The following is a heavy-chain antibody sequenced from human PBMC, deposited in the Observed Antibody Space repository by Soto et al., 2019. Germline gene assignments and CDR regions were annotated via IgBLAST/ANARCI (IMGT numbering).Heavy chain of an antibody. Sequence: GGSLRLSCAASGLTFSSYAMSWVRQAPGKGLQWVSAISGSGGSTYYADSVKGRFTISSDNSKNTLYLQMNSLRAEDTAVYYCASRTTVKTQVLPWGQGTLVTVSS. CDR2: ISGSGGST. D-gene: IGHD4-17*01. CDR3: ASRTTVKTQVLP. CDR1: GLTFSSYA. J-gene: IGHJ4*02. V-gene: IGHV3-23*01.